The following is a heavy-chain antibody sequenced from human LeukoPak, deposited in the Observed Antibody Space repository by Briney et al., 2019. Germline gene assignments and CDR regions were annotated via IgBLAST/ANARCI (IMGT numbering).Heavy chain of an antibody. J-gene: IGHJ5*02. CDR3: ARDNSVRGEAWWFNP. Sequence: ASVKVSCKASGYTFTGYYMHWVRQAPGQGPEWMGVISPSGGSTTYAQKFQGRVTLTRDMSTSTDYLELSSLRSEDTAVYYCARDNSVRGEAWWFNPWGQGTLVTVSS. V-gene: IGHV1-46*01. D-gene: IGHD2-21*01. CDR1: GYTFTGYY. CDR2: ISPSGGST.